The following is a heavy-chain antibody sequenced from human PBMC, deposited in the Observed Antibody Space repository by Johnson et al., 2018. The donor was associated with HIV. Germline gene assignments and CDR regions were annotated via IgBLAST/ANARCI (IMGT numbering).Heavy chain of an antibody. D-gene: IGHD6-19*01. V-gene: IGHV3-23*04. CDR1: GFTFSRYA. CDR3: AKDIASGYTNGGTLDI. J-gene: IGHJ3*02. CDR2: ISGGGDTI. Sequence: VQLVESGGGLVQPGGSLRLSCTASGFTFSRYAMSWVRQAPGKGLEWVSAISGGGDTIYYADSVKGRFTISRDNSKNSLYLQMNSLRPEDTGLYYCAKDIASGYTNGGTLDIWGQGTMVTVSS.